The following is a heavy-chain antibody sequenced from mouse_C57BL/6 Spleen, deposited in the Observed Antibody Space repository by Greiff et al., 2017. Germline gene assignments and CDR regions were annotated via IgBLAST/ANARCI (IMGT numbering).Heavy chain of an antibody. Sequence: EVMLVESGGGLVKPGGSLKLSCAASGFTFSDYGMHWVRQAPEKGLEWVAYISSGSSTIYYAENVKGRFTISSDNAKNTLFLQMTSLRSEYTAMYYCARPANWDYAMDYWGQGTSVTVSS. V-gene: IGHV5-17*01. D-gene: IGHD4-1*01. J-gene: IGHJ4*01. CDR3: ARPANWDYAMDY. CDR1: GFTFSDYG. CDR2: ISSGSSTI.